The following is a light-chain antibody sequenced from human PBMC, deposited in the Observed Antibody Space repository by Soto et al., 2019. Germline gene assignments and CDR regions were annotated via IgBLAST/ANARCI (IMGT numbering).Light chain of an antibody. CDR1: SSDIGSYNT. J-gene: IGLJ2*01. V-gene: IGLV2-14*01. CDR2: DVT. Sequence: QSALTQPASVSGSPGQSITISCTGASSDIGSYNTVSWYQQHPGKAPKLLIYDVTKWPSGISNRFSSSKSGNTASLTISGLQAEDEADYYCSSYTSTSTLVFGGGTKLTVL. CDR3: SSYTSTSTLV.